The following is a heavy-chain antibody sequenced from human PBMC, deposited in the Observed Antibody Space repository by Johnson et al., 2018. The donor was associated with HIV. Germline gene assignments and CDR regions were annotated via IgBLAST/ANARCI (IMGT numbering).Heavy chain of an antibody. J-gene: IGHJ3*02. V-gene: IGHV3-9*01. CDR2: ISWNSGSI. Sequence: VQLVESGGGVVQPGRSLRLSCAASGFTFDDYAMHWVRQAPGKGLEWVSGISWNSGSIGYADSVKGRFTISRDNAKNTLYLQMNSLRAEDTAVYYCAKLPGGQEAAFDIWGQGTMVTVSS. D-gene: IGHD3-10*01. CDR3: AKLPGGQEAAFDI. CDR1: GFTFDDYA.